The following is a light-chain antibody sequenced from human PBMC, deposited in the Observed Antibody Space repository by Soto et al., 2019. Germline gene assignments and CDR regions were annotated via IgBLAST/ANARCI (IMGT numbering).Light chain of an antibody. J-gene: IGLJ2*01. Sequence: HSALTQPASVSGSPGQSITISCTGTRSDVGGYNYVSWYKQNPGKAPKLVIYDVSHRPSGVSNRFFGSKSGNTASLTISGLQAEDEADYYCFSYSTSRARIFGGGTQLTVL. CDR2: DVS. CDR1: RSDVGGYNY. V-gene: IGLV2-14*01. CDR3: FSYSTSRARI.